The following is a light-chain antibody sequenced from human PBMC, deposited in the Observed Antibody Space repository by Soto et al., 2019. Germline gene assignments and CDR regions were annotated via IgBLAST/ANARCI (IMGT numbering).Light chain of an antibody. V-gene: IGKV1-5*01. Sequence: DIQMTQSPSTLSASVGDRVIITCRASQSISAWVAWYQQKPGKAPKLLMNDASSLESGVPSRFSGSGYGTKFTLTISSLQPDDLGTYYCQQYNSYYSFGQGTKLEIK. J-gene: IGKJ2*03. CDR3: QQYNSYYS. CDR1: QSISAW. CDR2: DAS.